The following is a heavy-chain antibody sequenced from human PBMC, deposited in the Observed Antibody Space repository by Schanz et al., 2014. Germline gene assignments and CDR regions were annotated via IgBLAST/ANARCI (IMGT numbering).Heavy chain of an antibody. V-gene: IGHV3-33*01. CDR2: ILYDGSNK. CDR3: ARFLARYQYYGVDV. D-gene: IGHD3-3*01. CDR1: GFTFSSYG. Sequence: QVQLVESGGGVVQPGRSLRLSCAASGFTFSSYGMHWVRQAPGKGLEWVAVILYDGSNKYYADSVKGRFTISRDNSKNTLYLQMNSLRVEDTAVYYCARFLARYQYYGVDVWGQGTTVIVSS. J-gene: IGHJ6*02.